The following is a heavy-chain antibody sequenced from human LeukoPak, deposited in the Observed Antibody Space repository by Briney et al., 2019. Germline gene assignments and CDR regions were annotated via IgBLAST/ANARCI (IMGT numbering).Heavy chain of an antibody. D-gene: IGHD6-19*01. CDR1: GFPFSDFS. V-gene: IGHV3-23*01. CDR3: ANPPYGSAWYA. CDR2: TNSGGSST. J-gene: IGHJ5*02. Sequence: PGGSLRLSCATSGFPFSDFSMTWVRQAPGKGLEWISTTNSGGSSTDYAESVKGRFTISRDNSKNMLYLQMNSLRAEDTALYYCANPPYGSAWYAWGQGTLVTVSS.